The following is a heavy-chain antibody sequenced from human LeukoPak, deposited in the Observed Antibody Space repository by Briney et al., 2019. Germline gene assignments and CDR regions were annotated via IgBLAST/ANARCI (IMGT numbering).Heavy chain of an antibody. V-gene: IGHV1-8*01. CDR1: GYTFTSYD. CDR2: MNPNSGNT. J-gene: IGHJ4*02. CDR3: AREEITMVRGVITQ. Sequence: EASVKVSCKASGYTFTSYDINWVRQATGQGLEWMGWMNPNSGNTGYAQKFQGRVTMTRNTSISTAYMELSSLRSEDTAVYYCAREEITMVRGVITQWGQGTLVTVSS. D-gene: IGHD3-10*01.